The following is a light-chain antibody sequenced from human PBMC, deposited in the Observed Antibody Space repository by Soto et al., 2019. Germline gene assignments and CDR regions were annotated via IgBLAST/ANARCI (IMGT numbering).Light chain of an antibody. CDR1: QDIRRE. J-gene: IGKJ1*01. CDR2: AAS. V-gene: IGKV1-6*01. CDR3: LQDNDYPWT. Sequence: AIQMTQSPSSLSASVGDRVTITCRASQDIRRESGWYQQRPGKAPKLLIYAASQLKSGVPSRFSGSGSGTDFTLTISSLQPEDFATYYCLQDNDYPWTFGQGTKVEVK.